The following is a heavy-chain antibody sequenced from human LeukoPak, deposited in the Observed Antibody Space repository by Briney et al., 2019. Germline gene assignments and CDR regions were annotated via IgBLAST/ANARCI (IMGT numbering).Heavy chain of an antibody. CDR1: GYTFTNYD. Sequence: ASVKVSCKASGYTFTNYDIHWVRQATGQGLEWMGWMNPKSGNTGYAQRFQGRVTMTRNTSITTAYMDLRSLKSDDTAIYYCTRGRGFLEGLAVWGQGTTVTV. J-gene: IGHJ6*02. V-gene: IGHV1-8*01. CDR2: MNPKSGNT. CDR3: TRGRGFLEGLAV. D-gene: IGHD3-3*01.